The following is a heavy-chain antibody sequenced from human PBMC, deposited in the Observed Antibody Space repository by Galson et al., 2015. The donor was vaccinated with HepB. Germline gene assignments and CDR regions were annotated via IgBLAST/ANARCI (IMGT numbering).Heavy chain of an antibody. J-gene: IGHJ4*02. CDR1: GHTVTDLS. CDR3: ARELLGGFDL. CDR2: YDPEEGET. Sequence: SVKVSCKVSGHTVTDLSMHWVRQAPGRGLEWMGGYDPEEGETICAQKFQGRVSMTEDTSTDTAYMELSSLRSEDTAVYYCARELLGGFDLWGQGTLVTVSS. D-gene: IGHD1-26*01. V-gene: IGHV1-24*01.